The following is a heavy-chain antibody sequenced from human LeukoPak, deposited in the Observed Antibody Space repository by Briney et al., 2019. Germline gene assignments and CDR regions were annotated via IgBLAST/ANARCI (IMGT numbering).Heavy chain of an antibody. J-gene: IGHJ5*02. CDR3: AKGPRYCSSTSCYNNWFDP. CDR2: ISGSGGST. Sequence: GGSLRLSCAASGFTFSSYAMSWVRQAPGKGLEWVSAISGSGGSTYYADSVKGRFTISRDNSENTLYLQMNSLRAEDTAVYYCAKGPRYCSSTSCYNNWFDPWGQGTLVTVSS. D-gene: IGHD2-2*02. CDR1: GFTFSSYA. V-gene: IGHV3-23*01.